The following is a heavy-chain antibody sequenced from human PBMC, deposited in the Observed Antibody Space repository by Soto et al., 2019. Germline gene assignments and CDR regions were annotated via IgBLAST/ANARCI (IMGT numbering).Heavy chain of an antibody. D-gene: IGHD3-3*01. CDR1: GYTFTSYD. CDR2: MNPNSGNT. CDR3: ARDRRDFWSGYSNWFDP. Sequence: AASVKVSCKASGYTFTSYDINWVRQATGQGLEWMAWMNPNSGNTGYAQKLQGRVTMTRNTSINTAYMELSSLRSEDTAVYYCARDRRDFWSGYSNWFDPWGQGTLVTVSS. J-gene: IGHJ5*02. V-gene: IGHV1-8*01.